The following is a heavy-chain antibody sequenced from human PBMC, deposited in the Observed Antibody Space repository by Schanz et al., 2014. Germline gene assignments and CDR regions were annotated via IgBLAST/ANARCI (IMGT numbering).Heavy chain of an antibody. CDR1: GDSISSGGYY. D-gene: IGHD2-8*02. V-gene: IGHV4-31*03. Sequence: QVQLQESGPGLVKPSQTLSLTCTVSGDSISSGGYYWSWIRQHPGKGLEWIGYISYSGVTYYNPSRKSRVTISMHTSKSQFSLKLSSVTAADTAVYYCARDSLRGATGGYGMDVWGQGTTVTVSS. CDR3: ARDSLRGATGGYGMDV. CDR2: ISYSGVT. J-gene: IGHJ6*02.